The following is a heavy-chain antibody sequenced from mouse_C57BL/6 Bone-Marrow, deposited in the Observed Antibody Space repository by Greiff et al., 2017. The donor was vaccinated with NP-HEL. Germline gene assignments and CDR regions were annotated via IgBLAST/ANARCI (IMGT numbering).Heavy chain of an antibody. CDR1: GYTFTSYW. D-gene: IGHD1-1*01. CDR2: IDPSDSYT. CDR3: AREGYYYGSSAWFAY. J-gene: IGHJ3*01. Sequence: VQLQQSGAELVMPGASVKLSCKASGYTFTSYWMHWVKQRPGQGLEWIGEIDPSDSYTNYNQKFKGKSTLTVDKSSSTAYMQLSSLTSEDSAVYYGAREGYYYGSSAWFAYWGQGTLVTVSA. V-gene: IGHV1-69*01.